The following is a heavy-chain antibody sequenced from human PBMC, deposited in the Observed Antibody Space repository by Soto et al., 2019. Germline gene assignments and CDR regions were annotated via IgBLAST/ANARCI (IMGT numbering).Heavy chain of an antibody. CDR3: ARGWGYDSNDYYYAY. Sequence: QVQLVQSGAEVRKPGSSVKVSCKASGGTFSRHAISWVRQAPGQGLEWMGGIIPIFGTANHAQKFQGRVTIIADXSXXXVYMELSSLRSEDTAMYYCARGWGYDSNDYYYAYWGQGTLVIVSS. CDR1: GGTFSRHA. D-gene: IGHD3-22*01. V-gene: IGHV1-69*01. CDR2: IIPIFGTA. J-gene: IGHJ4*02.